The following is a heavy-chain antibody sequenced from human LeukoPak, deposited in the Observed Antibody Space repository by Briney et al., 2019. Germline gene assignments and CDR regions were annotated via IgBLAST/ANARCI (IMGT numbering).Heavy chain of an antibody. J-gene: IGHJ2*01. D-gene: IGHD3-3*01. Sequence: PSETLSLTCTVSGGSISSYYWSWIRQPAGKGLEWIGRIYTSGSTNYNPSLKSRVTISVDTSKNQFSLKLSSVTAADTAVYFCARTPYYDFWSGYYHYWYFDLWGRGTLVTVSS. CDR2: IYTSGST. CDR3: ARTPYYDFWSGYYHYWYFDL. V-gene: IGHV4-4*07. CDR1: GGSISSYY.